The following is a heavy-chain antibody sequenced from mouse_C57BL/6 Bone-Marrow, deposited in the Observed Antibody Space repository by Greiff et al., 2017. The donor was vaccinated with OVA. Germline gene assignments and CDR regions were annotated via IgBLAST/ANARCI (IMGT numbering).Heavy chain of an antibody. Sequence: EVQRVESGGGLVQPGGSLKLSCAASGFTFSYCYMYWVRQTPEKRLEWVAYISNGGGSTYYPDTVKGRFTISRDNAKNTLYLQMSRLKSEDTAMYYCARHKTTVVATDAMDYWGQGTSVTVSS. CDR1: GFTFSYCY. D-gene: IGHD1-1*01. J-gene: IGHJ4*01. CDR2: ISNGGGST. CDR3: ARHKTTVVATDAMDY. V-gene: IGHV5-12*01.